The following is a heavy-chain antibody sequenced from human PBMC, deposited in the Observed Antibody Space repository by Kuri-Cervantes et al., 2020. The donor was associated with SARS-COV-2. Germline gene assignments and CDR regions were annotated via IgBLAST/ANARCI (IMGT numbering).Heavy chain of an antibody. CDR3: ARDRRRFGDVYFDY. J-gene: IGHJ4*02. V-gene: IGHV3-21*01. CDR1: GFTFSSYS. CDR2: ISSSSSYI. Sequence: LSLTCAASGFTFSSYSMNWVRQAPGKGLEWVSSISSSSSYIYYADSVKGRFTISRDNAKNSLYLQMNSLRAEDTAVYYCARDRRRFGDVYFDYWGQGTLVTVSS. D-gene: IGHD3-10*01.